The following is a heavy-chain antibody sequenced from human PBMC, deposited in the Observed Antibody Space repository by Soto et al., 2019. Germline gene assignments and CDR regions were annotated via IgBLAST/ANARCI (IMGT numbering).Heavy chain of an antibody. J-gene: IGHJ4*01. CDR1: GGSIGRYY. CDR2: IYNSGST. Sequence: ETLSLTCTVSGGSIGRYYWSWLRQPPGKRLEWIGYIYNSGSTDYNPSLKSRVTISVDTSKNQFSLKLSSATAADTAVYYCARLYTYGLFYFDYWGRGTLVTVSS. V-gene: IGHV4-59*01. D-gene: IGHD5-18*01. CDR3: ARLYTYGLFYFDY.